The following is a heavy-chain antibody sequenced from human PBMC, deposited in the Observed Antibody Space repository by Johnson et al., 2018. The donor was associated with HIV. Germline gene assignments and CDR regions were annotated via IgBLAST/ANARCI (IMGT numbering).Heavy chain of an antibody. D-gene: IGHD6-19*01. Sequence: QVQLVESGGGVVQPGRSLRLSCAASGFTFSRYAMHWVRQAPGKGLEWVAVISYDGSNKYYADSVKGRFTISRDNSKNTLYLQMNSLRAEDTAVYYCARGDSMGWYRYAFDIWGQGTMVTVSS. V-gene: IGHV3-30*04. CDR3: ARGDSMGWYRYAFDI. CDR2: ISYDGSNK. J-gene: IGHJ3*02. CDR1: GFTFSRYA.